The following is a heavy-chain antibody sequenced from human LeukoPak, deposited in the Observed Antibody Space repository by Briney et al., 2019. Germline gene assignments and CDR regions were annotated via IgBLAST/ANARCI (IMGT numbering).Heavy chain of an antibody. V-gene: IGHV4-30-2*01. CDR1: GGSISSGGYS. D-gene: IGHD6-6*01. CDR3: ARGSSSSPYYYYYMDV. J-gene: IGHJ6*03. Sequence: SQTLSLTCAVSGGSISSGGYSWSWIRQPPGKGLEWIGYIYHSGSTYYNPSLKSRVTISVDRSKNQFSLKLSSVTAADTAVYYCARGSSSSPYYYYYMDVWGKGTTVTVSS. CDR2: IYHSGST.